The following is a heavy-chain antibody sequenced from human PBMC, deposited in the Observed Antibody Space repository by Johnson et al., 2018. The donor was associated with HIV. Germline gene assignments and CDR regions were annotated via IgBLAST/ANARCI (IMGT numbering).Heavy chain of an antibody. Sequence: VQLVESGGGVVQPGRSLRLSCAASGFTFSSYAMHWVRQAPGKGLEWVAVISYDGSNKYYADSVKGRFTISRDTSKRTLYLQMNSLRAEDTAVYYCAKVKYYDILTGDPGAFDIWGQGTMVTVS. J-gene: IGHJ3*02. D-gene: IGHD3-9*01. CDR3: AKVKYYDILTGDPGAFDI. V-gene: IGHV3-30*04. CDR2: ISYDGSNK. CDR1: GFTFSSYA.